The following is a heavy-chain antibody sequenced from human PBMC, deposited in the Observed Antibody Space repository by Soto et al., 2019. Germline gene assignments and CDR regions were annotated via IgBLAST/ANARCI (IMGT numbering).Heavy chain of an antibody. CDR2: ISSSSSYI. D-gene: IGHD3-3*01. CDR1: GFTFSSYS. J-gene: IGHJ4*02. Sequence: GGSLRLSCAASGFTFSSYSMNWVRQAPGKGLEWVSSISSSSSYIYYADSVKGRFTISRDNAKNSLYLQMNSLRAEDTAVYYCASRYDFWSGYYTDTLADYWGQGTLVTVSS. CDR3: ASRYDFWSGYYTDTLADY. V-gene: IGHV3-21*01.